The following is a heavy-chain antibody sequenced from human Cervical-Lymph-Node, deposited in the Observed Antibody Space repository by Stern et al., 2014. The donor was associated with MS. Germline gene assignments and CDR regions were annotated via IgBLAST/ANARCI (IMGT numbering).Heavy chain of an antibody. CDR2: INPNDGDT. D-gene: IGHD2-21*02. V-gene: IGHV1-46*01. J-gene: IGHJ4*02. CDR1: GYSFTDYY. CDR3: ARWGLHKPLDY. Sequence: VQPLQSGADVKRSGASVTLSCKASGYSFTDYYIQWVRQAPGQGLEWMGMINPNDGDTGYAPRFQGRVTLTRDTSTNTAYIQLSSLRSDDTAVYFCARWGLHKPLDYWGQGTLVTVSS.